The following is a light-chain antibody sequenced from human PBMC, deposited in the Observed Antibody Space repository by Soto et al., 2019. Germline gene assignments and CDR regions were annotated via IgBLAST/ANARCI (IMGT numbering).Light chain of an antibody. J-gene: IGKJ5*01. CDR2: AAS. V-gene: IGKV1-39*01. CDR3: QQSYITPPIT. Sequence: DIQMTQSHSTLSASVGDRVTITCRASQSVSRYLNWYQHKPGKAPKLLINAASNLRSGVPSRFSGSGSGTDFTLTIDGLQPEDFAVYYCQQSYITPPITFGQGTRLEIK. CDR1: QSVSRY.